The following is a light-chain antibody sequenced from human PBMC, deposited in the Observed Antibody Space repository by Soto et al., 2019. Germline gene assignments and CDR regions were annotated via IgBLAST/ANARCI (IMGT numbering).Light chain of an antibody. CDR2: LTS. J-gene: IGKJ2*01. V-gene: IGKV1-39*01. CDR3: QQSYSTPYS. Sequence: DIQMTQSPSSLSASVGDRVTITCRARRSIGNYLNWYQQKPESAPKLLIYLTSSLQSGVPSRFSGSGSGTDFSLTLSSLQPEDFATYYCQQSYSTPYSFGQGTKLEIK. CDR1: RSIGNY.